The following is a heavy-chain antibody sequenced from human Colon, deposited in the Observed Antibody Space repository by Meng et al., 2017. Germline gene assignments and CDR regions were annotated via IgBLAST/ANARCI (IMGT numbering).Heavy chain of an antibody. J-gene: IGHJ4*02. CDR1: GFALSTYGLG. V-gene: IGHV2-5*02. D-gene: IGHD3-10*01. CDR2: LYWDETK. Sequence: ITLRESGPTLVKPTQTLTVNCTFSGFALSTYGLGVGWVRQPPGKTLEWLGTLYWDETKRYNPSLKSRLTINRDTSTNQVVLTMTNMGPVDTATYYCVRREGGDIFEYWGQGALVTVSS. CDR3: VRREGGDIFEY.